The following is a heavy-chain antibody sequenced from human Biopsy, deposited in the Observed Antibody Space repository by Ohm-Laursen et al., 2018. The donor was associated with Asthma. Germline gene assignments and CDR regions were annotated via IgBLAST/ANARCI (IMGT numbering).Heavy chain of an antibody. Sequence: SLRLSCTASGFTFGDYWISWVRQVPGKGLEWVANIKHDGSEKNHADSLKGRFTISRDNAKNSLYLQMNSLRAEDTAVYYCARTFHFWSPYHAEHFQLWGQGTLVTVSS. CDR1: GFTFGDYW. V-gene: IGHV3-7*01. D-gene: IGHD3-3*02. CDR3: ARTFHFWSPYHAEHFQL. CDR2: IKHDGSEK. J-gene: IGHJ1*01.